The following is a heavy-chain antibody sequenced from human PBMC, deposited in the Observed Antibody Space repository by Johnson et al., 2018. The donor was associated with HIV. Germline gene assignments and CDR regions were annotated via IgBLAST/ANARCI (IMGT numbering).Heavy chain of an antibody. J-gene: IGHJ3*01. Sequence: VESGGGVVQPGRSLRLSCAASGFTFSSYGMHWVRQATGKGLEWVAVISYDGSNKYYADSVKGRFTISRDNSKNTLYLQMNSLRAEDTAVYYCAREDSSGYFDGFDVWGQGTMVTVSS. D-gene: IGHD3-22*01. CDR2: ISYDGSNK. CDR3: AREDSSGYFDGFDV. CDR1: GFTFSSYG. V-gene: IGHV3-30*03.